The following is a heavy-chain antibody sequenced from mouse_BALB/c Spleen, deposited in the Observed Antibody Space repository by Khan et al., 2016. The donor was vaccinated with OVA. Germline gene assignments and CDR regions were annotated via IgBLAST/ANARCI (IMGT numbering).Heavy chain of an antibody. CDR3: ARQPYYHYNIMDY. D-gene: IGHD2-10*01. CDR1: GFSLTNYG. J-gene: IGHJ4*01. CDR2: IWNDGNT. Sequence: VQLQESGPGLVAPSQSLSITCTISGFSLTNYGVHWVRQPPGKGLEWLVVIWNDGNTAYNSALKSRLTISKDNSKSQVFLKMNSRTTDDTAMYFCARQPYYHYNIMDYWGQGTSVTVSS. V-gene: IGHV2-6-1*01.